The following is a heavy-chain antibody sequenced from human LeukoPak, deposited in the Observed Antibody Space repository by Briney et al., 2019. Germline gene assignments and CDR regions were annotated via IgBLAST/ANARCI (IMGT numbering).Heavy chain of an antibody. CDR1: EFTFSSYA. Sequence: GGSLRLSCAASEFTFSSYAMSWVRQAPGKGLEWVSAISGSGGTTYYADSVKGRFTFSRDNSKNTLYLQMNSLRAEDTAVYYCAKGYSSGWSAFDYWGQGTLVTVSS. CDR3: AKGYSSGWSAFDY. J-gene: IGHJ4*02. CDR2: ISGSGGTT. D-gene: IGHD6-19*01. V-gene: IGHV3-23*01.